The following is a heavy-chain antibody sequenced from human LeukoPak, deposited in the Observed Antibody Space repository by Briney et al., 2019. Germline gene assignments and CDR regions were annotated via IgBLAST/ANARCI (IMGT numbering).Heavy chain of an antibody. D-gene: IGHD1-26*01. CDR3: GRVWELSFYH. CDR2: SYSGGSR. CDR1: GFTASTDD. Sequence: GGSLRLSCPASGFTASTDDMSWVRQAPGKGLEWVAVSYSGGSRHYAESVKGRFTISRDNSKNMLYLQMNSLRAEDTALYYCGRVWELSFYHWGQGTLVTVSS. V-gene: IGHV3-53*01. J-gene: IGHJ4*02.